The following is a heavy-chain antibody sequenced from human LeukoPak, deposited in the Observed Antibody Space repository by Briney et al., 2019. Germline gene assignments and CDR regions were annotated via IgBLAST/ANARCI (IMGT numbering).Heavy chain of an antibody. D-gene: IGHD3-10*01. CDR3: ARERGGLEYPHDRRSGVLDY. CDR1: GGTFSSYA. V-gene: IGHV1-69*04. CDR2: IIPILGIA. J-gene: IGHJ4*02. Sequence: GASVRVSCKASGGTFSSYAISWVRQAPGQGLEWMGRIIPILGIANYAQKFQGRVTITADKSTSTAYMELSSLRSEDTAVYYCARERGGLEYPHDRRSGVLDYWGQGTLDSLSS.